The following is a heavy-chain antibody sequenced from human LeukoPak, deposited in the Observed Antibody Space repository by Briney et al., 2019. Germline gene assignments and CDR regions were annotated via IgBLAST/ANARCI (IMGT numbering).Heavy chain of an antibody. V-gene: IGHV3-7*03. D-gene: IGHD3-16*01. CDR1: GFTLSSYW. Sequence: GGSLRLSCAASGFTLSSYWMNWARQAPGKGLEWVASINHNGNVNYYVDSVKGRFTISRDNAKNSLYLQMSNLRAEDTAVYFCARGGGLDVWGQGATVTISS. J-gene: IGHJ6*02. CDR3: ARGGGLDV. CDR2: INHNGNVN.